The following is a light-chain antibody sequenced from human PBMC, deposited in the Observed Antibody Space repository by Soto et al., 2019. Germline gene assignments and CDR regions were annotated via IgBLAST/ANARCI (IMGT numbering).Light chain of an antibody. J-gene: IGKJ3*01. Sequence: EIVLTQSPGTLSLSPGERATLSCRASQSVGSSYLTWYQQKPGQAPRLLIYDVSIRATGIPDRFSGSGSGTDFTLTISRLEPEDCAVYYCQQYVSSHFTFGPGTKVDIK. V-gene: IGKV3-20*01. CDR3: QQYVSSHFT. CDR2: DVS. CDR1: QSVGSSY.